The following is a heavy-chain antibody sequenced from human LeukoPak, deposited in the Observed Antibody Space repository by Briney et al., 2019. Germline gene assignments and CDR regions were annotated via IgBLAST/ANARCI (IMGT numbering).Heavy chain of an antibody. CDR1: GGSFSGYY. CDR3: ARIEGVMYYVDY. V-gene: IGHV4-34*01. J-gene: IGHJ4*02. Sequence: SETLSLTCAVYGGSFSGYYWSWIRQPPGKGLEWIGEINHSGSTNYNPSLKSRVTISVDTSKNQFSLKLSSVTAADTAVYYCARIEGVMYYVDYWGQGTLVTVSS. CDR2: INHSGST. D-gene: IGHD3-16*01.